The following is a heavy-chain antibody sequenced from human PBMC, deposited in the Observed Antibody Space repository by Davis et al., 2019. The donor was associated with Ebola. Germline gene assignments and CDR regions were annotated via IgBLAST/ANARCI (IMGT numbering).Heavy chain of an antibody. CDR2: VVVGSGNT. CDR1: GFTFTRSA. V-gene: IGHV1-58*01. D-gene: IGHD2-2*01. CDR3: AAASLYYYYYMDV. J-gene: IGHJ6*03. Sequence: SVKVSCKASGFTFTRSAVQWVRQARGQRLEWIGWVVVGSGNTNYTHQFQDRVTISRDMSTSTAYMELSSLRSGDTAVYFCAAASLYYYYYMDVWGKGTTVTVSS.